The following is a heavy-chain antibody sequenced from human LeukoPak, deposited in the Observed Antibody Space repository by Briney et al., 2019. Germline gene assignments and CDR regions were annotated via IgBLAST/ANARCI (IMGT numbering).Heavy chain of an antibody. CDR3: ARFAKELPALDY. CDR2: IYYSGST. V-gene: IGHV4-31*03. Sequence: SETLSLTCTVSGVSISSGGYYWSWIRHHPGKGLEWIGYIYYSGSTYYNPSLKSRVTISVDTSKNQFSLKLSSVTAADTAVYYCARFAKELPALDYWGQGTLVTVSS. J-gene: IGHJ4*02. CDR1: GVSISSGGYY. D-gene: IGHD1-7*01.